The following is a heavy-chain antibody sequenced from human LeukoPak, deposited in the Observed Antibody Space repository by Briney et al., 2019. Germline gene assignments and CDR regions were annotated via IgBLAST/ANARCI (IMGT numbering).Heavy chain of an antibody. CDR1: GFTFSDYY. V-gene: IGHV3-11*04. J-gene: IGHJ4*02. CDR3: ARDIVAAGLFFDY. CDR2: IRGSGGDI. Sequence: PGGSLRLSCAASGFTFSDYYMGWIRQAPRKGLEWVSYIRGSGGDIHYADSVKGRFTISRDNAKSSLYLQMNSLRAEDTAVYYCARDIVAAGLFFDYWGQGTLVTVSS. D-gene: IGHD6-13*01.